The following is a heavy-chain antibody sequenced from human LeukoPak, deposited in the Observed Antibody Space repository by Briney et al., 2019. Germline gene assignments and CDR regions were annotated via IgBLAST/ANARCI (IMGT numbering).Heavy chain of an antibody. Sequence: PSETLSLTCTVSGGSISNYYWSWIRQPPGKGLEWIGEINHSGSTNYNPSLKSRVTISVDTSKNQFSLKLTSVTAADTGVYYCARPLDYTSTLDVWAKGTTVIISS. D-gene: IGHD3-3*01. CDR2: INHSGST. J-gene: IGHJ6*04. CDR1: GGSISNYY. V-gene: IGHV4-34*01. CDR3: ARPLDYTSTLDV.